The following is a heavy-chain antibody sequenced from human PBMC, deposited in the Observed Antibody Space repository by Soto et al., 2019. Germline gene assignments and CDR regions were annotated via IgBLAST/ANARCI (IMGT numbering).Heavy chain of an antibody. J-gene: IGHJ4*02. Sequence: GSLRLSCAASGFTFSSYAMSWVRQAPGKGLEWVSAISGSGGSTYYADSVKGRFTISRDNSKNTLYLQMNSLRAEDTAVYYCAILPSSSWPFDYWGQGTLVTVSS. CDR1: GFTFSSYA. CDR3: AILPSSSWPFDY. D-gene: IGHD6-13*01. CDR2: ISGSGGST. V-gene: IGHV3-23*01.